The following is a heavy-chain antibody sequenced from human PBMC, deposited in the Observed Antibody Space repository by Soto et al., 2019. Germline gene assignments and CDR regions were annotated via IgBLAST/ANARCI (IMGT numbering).Heavy chain of an antibody. J-gene: IGHJ4*02. V-gene: IGHV5-51*01. CDR1: GYSFTNYW. CDR3: ARDWSLRIDY. Sequence: GESLKISCKGSGYSFTNYWIGWVRQMPGKGLEWMGIIYVGDSDTRYSPSFQGQVTISADKSISTAYLQMNSLRAEDTAVYYCARDWSLRIDYWGQGTLVTVSS. D-gene: IGHD2-21*01. CDR2: IYVGDSDT.